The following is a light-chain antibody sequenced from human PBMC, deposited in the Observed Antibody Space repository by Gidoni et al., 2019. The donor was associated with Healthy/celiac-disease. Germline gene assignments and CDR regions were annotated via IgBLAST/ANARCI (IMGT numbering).Light chain of an antibody. V-gene: IGKV3-20*01. J-gene: IGKJ1*01. CDR2: GES. Sequence: EIVLTQSPGTLSLSPGERATLSFRASQSVSSSYLAWYQQKPGQAPRLLIYGESSRATGIPDRFSGSGSGTDFTITISRLEPEDFAVYYCQQYGSSPPWTFGQGTKVEIK. CDR3: QQYGSSPPWT. CDR1: QSVSSSY.